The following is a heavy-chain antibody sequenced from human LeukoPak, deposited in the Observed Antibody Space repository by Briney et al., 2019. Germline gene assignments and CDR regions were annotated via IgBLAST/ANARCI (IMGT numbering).Heavy chain of an antibody. CDR3: ARGGRYGDYLLDY. CDR2: ISGTGNSA. CDR1: GFTFSNYD. V-gene: IGHV3-23*01. Sequence: PGGSLRLSCAGSGFTFSNYDMNWVRQAPGKGLEWVSIISGTGNSAYYADSVQGRFTISRDNSKNTLFVQMNSLRAEDTALYYCARGGRYGDYLLDYWGQGILVTVSS. J-gene: IGHJ4*02. D-gene: IGHD4-17*01.